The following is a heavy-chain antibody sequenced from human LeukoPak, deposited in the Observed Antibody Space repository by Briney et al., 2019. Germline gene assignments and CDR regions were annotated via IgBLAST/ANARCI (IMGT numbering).Heavy chain of an antibody. CDR2: ISWNSGSI. V-gene: IGHV3-9*01. CDR1: GFTFDDYA. Sequence: GGSLRLSCAASGFTFDDYAMHWVRQAPGKGLEWVSGISWNSGSIGYADSVKCRFTISRDNAKNSLYLQMNSLRAEDTAVYYCARVGLAVAEPFDYWGQGTLVTVSS. D-gene: IGHD6-19*01. J-gene: IGHJ4*02. CDR3: ARVGLAVAEPFDY.